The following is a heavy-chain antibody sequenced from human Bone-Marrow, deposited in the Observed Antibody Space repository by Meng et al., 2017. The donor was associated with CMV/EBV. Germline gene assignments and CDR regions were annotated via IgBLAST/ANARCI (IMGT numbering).Heavy chain of an antibody. J-gene: IGHJ4*02. CDR2: IYSGGSST. CDR1: GFTFSSYA. V-gene: IGHV3-23*03. Sequence: GGSLRLSCAASGFTFSSYAMSWVRQAPGNGLEWVSVIYSGGSSTYYADSVKGRFTISRDNSKNTLYLQMNSLRAEDTAVYYCAKGTKSSYCSSTSCYPYYFDYWGQGTLVTVYS. CDR3: AKGTKSSYCSSTSCYPYYFDY. D-gene: IGHD2-2*01.